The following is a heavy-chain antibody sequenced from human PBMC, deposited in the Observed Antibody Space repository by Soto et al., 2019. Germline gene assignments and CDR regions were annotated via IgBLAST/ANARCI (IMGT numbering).Heavy chain of an antibody. CDR2: IYHSGST. Sequence: SETLSLTCAVSGYSISSGYYWGWIRQPPGKGLEWIGSIYHSGSTYYNPSLKSRVTISVDTSKNQFSLKLSSVTAADTAVCYCARVDPGGMDVWGPRDHGHRLL. V-gene: IGHV4-38-2*01. J-gene: IGHJ6*01. CDR1: GYSISSGYY. CDR3: ARVDPGGMDV.